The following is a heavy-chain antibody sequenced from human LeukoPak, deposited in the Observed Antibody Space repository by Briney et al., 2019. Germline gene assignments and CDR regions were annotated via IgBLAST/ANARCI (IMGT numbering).Heavy chain of an antibody. V-gene: IGHV1-18*01. CDR2: ISAYNGNT. D-gene: IGHD3-10*01. CDR1: GYTFTSYG. Sequence: GASVKVSCKASGYTFTSYGISWVRQAPGQGLEWMGWISAYNGNTNYAQKLQGRVTMTTDTSTSTAYMELRSLRSDDTAVYYCARDHWVWFGELLSGAFDYWGQGTLVTVSS. CDR3: ARDHWVWFGELLSGAFDY. J-gene: IGHJ4*02.